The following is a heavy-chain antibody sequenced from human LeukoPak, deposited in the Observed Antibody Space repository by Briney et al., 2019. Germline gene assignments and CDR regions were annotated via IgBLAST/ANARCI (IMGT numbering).Heavy chain of an antibody. D-gene: IGHD5-24*01. CDR2: ISSNGDST. CDR3: ARPGRDGYNYDAFDI. J-gene: IGHJ3*02. CDR1: GFTFSSYA. Sequence: PGGSLRLSCTASGFTFSSYAMHWVRQAPGKGLEYVSAISSNGDSTYYANSVKGRFTISRDNSKNMLYLQMGSLRAEDMAVYYCARPGRDGYNYDAFDIWGQGTMVTVSS. V-gene: IGHV3-64*01.